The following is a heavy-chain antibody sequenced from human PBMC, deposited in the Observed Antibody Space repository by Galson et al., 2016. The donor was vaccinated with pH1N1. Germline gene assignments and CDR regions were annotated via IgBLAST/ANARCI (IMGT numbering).Heavy chain of an antibody. CDR2: LWLDGSNE. CDR1: GFDFSQYG. V-gene: IGHV3-33*01. CDR3: ARDSAHDGKTNDGLDV. D-gene: IGHD4-23*01. Sequence: SLRLSCAASGFDFSQYGMHWIRQAPGLGLEWVAFLWLDGSNEMYIDSVKGRFTITRDNSKNILYLQRSSLRDEDTALYYCARDSAHDGKTNDGLDVWGQGTRVTVSS. J-gene: IGHJ6*02.